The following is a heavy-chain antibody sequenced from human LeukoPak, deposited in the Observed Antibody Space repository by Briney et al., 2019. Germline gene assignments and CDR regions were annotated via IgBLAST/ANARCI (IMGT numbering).Heavy chain of an antibody. J-gene: IGHJ6*02. CDR2: IYSGGST. CDR3: ARGGNFPINYYGMHV. Sequence: GGSLRLSCVASGFIVSSNYMTWVRQAPGKGLEWVSVIYSGGSTYYADSVKGRFTISRDNSKNTLFLQMNSLRVEDTAVYYCARGGNFPINYYGMHVWGQGTTVTVSS. V-gene: IGHV3-53*01. D-gene: IGHD4-23*01. CDR1: GFIVSSNY.